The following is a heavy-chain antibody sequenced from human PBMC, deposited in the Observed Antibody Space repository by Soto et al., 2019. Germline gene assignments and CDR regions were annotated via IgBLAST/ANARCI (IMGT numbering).Heavy chain of an antibody. CDR1: GGFISRGGYY. D-gene: IGHD2-2*01. V-gene: IGHV4-31*03. J-gene: IGHJ4*02. CDR2: IHYRGST. Sequence: QVQLQESGPGLVEPSQTLSLTCSVSGGFISRGGYYWSWIRKFPGKGLEWIGYIHYRGSTYYNPSLKSRGSISVDMSKNQLSLNLTSVTAADTAVYYCARCRDAFGFDSWGQGTLVTVSS. CDR3: ARCRDAFGFDS.